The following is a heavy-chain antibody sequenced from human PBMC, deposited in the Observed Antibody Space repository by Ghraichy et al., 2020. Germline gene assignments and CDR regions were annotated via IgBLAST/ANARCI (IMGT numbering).Heavy chain of an antibody. CDR1: GYTFTSYY. V-gene: IGHV1-46*01. CDR2: INPSGGST. J-gene: IGHJ5*02. CDR3: AREGLTTVTTSGRDWFDP. Sequence: AAVKVSCKASGYTFTSYYMHWVRQAPGQGLEWMGIINPSGGSTSYAQKFQGRVTMTRDTSTSTVYMELSSLRSEDTAVYYCAREGLTTVTTSGRDWFDPWGQGTLVTVSS. D-gene: IGHD4-17*01.